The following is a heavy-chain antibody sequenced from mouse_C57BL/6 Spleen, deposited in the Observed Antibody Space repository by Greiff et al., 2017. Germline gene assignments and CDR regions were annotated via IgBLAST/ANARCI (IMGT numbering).Heavy chain of an antibody. Sequence: QVQLKQSGPELVKPGASVKLSCKASGYTFTSYDINWVKQRPGQGLEWIGWIYPRDGSTKYNEKFKGKATLTVDTSSSTAYMELHSLTSEDSAVYFCAREEDYEGFAYWGQGTLVTVSA. V-gene: IGHV1-85*01. CDR2: IYPRDGST. CDR1: GYTFTSYD. J-gene: IGHJ3*01. D-gene: IGHD2-4*01. CDR3: AREEDYEGFAY.